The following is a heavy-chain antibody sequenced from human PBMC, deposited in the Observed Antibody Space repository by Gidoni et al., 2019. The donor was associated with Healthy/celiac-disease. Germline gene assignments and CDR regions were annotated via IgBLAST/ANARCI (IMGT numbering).Heavy chain of an antibody. V-gene: IGHV3-23*01. D-gene: IGHD6-19*01. Sequence: EVQLLESGGGLVQPGGSLRLSCAASGFPFSSFAMRWVRQAPGKGLGWVSAISGSGGSTYYADSVKGRFTISRDNSKNTLYLQMNSLRAEDTAVYYCAKVDSSGWELPNWFDPWGQGTLVTVSS. CDR3: AKVDSSGWELPNWFDP. CDR2: ISGSGGST. CDR1: GFPFSSFA. J-gene: IGHJ5*02.